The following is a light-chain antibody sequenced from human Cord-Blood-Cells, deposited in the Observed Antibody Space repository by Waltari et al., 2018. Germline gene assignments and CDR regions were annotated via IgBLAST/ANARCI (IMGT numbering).Light chain of an antibody. CDR1: QDISNY. J-gene: IGKJ4*01. CDR2: DAS. Sequence: DIQMTQSPSSLSASVGDRVTITCQASQDISNYLNWYQQKPGKAPKLLIYDASNLETGVPSRFSGSGSETDFTFTISSLQPEDIATYDCQQYDNLLTFGGGTKVEIK. CDR3: QQYDNLLT. V-gene: IGKV1-33*01.